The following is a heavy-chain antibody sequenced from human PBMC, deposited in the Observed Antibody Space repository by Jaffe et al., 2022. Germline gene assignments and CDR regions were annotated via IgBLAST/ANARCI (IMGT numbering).Heavy chain of an antibody. CDR3: ARGSDYYGSVYEY. CDR2: IRNKASGGTT. J-gene: IGHJ4*02. V-gene: IGHV3-49*04. Sequence: EVQLVESGGGLEQPGRSLRLSCTASGFTFGDYVMSWVRQAPGKGLEWVSFIRNKASGGTTEYAASVRGRFTISRDDSKSIAYLQMNSLKTEDTAVYYCARGSDYYGSVYEYWGQGTLVTVSS. D-gene: IGHD3-10*01. CDR1: GFTFGDYV.